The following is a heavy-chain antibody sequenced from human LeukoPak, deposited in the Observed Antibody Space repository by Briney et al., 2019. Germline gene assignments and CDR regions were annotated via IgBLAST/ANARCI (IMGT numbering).Heavy chain of an antibody. J-gene: IGHJ6*02. CDR2: ISGSGSST. D-gene: IGHD3-10*01. CDR1: GFTFSSYA. Sequence: GGSLRLSCAASGFTFSSYAMSWVRQAPGKGLEWVSVISGSGSSTYYADSVKGRFTISRDNSKNTLYLQMNSLRAEDTAVYYCAKDRHGSGSTGAYYYYGMDVWGQGTTVTVSS. V-gene: IGHV3-23*01. CDR3: AKDRHGSGSTGAYYYYGMDV.